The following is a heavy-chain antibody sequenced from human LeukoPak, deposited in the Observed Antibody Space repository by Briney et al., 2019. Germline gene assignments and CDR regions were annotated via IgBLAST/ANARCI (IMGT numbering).Heavy chain of an antibody. J-gene: IGHJ4*02. CDR2: ISISSNYI. CDR1: GFTFSRYS. D-gene: IGHD4-11*01. Sequence: GGSLRLSCAASGFTFSRYSMNWVRQAPGKGLEWVSSISISSNYIYYTDSVKGRCTISRDNGKNSLYLQMNSLRAEDTAVYYCAREDSNSGALFDYWGQGTLVTVSS. CDR3: AREDSNSGALFDY. V-gene: IGHV3-21*01.